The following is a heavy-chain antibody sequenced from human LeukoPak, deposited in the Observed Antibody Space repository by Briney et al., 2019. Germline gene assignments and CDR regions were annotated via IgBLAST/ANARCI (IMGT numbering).Heavy chain of an antibody. J-gene: IGHJ4*02. CDR2: ISSGGSTV. Sequence: GGSLRLSCAASGFTFSSYEINWVRQAPGKGLEWVSYISSGGSTVYYADSVKGRFTISRDNAKNPLYLQMSSLRAEDTAVYYCARAFYGDLDYWGQGTLVTVSS. V-gene: IGHV3-48*03. CDR3: ARAFYGDLDY. CDR1: GFTFSSYE. D-gene: IGHD4-17*01.